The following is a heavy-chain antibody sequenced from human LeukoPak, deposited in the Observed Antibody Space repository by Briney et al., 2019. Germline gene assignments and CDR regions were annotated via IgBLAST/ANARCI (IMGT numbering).Heavy chain of an antibody. CDR1: GFTFSTYG. Sequence: GGSLRLSCAASGFTFSTYGMHWVRLAPGKGLEWVAVVLSDGNNKYYADSVKGRFTISRDNARKSLYLQMNSLRAEDTAVYYCAREYNSGLDYWGQGTLVTVSS. D-gene: IGHD3-22*01. V-gene: IGHV3-33*01. CDR2: VLSDGNNK. J-gene: IGHJ4*02. CDR3: AREYNSGLDY.